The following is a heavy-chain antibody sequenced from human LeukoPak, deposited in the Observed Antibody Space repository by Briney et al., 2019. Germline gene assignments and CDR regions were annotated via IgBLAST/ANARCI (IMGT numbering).Heavy chain of an antibody. D-gene: IGHD4-23*01. CDR1: GFSFSDHA. V-gene: IGHV3-33*06. CDR2: IWYDGSDK. CDR3: AKDPNNYGGNSDYFDY. J-gene: IGHJ4*02. Sequence: PGGSLRLSCAASGFSFSDHAMHWVRQAPGKGLEWVAVIWYDGSDKYYADSVKGRFTVSRDNSNNTLYLQMNSLRGEDTGVYYCAKDPNNYGGNSDYFDYWGQGTLATVSS.